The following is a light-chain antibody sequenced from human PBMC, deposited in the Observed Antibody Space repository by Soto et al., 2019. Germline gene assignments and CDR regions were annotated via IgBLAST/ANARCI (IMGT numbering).Light chain of an antibody. CDR2: GAS. CDR3: QQYDSSPWT. J-gene: IGKJ1*01. CDR1: QSIISV. V-gene: IGKV1-13*02. Sequence: IQMTQSPSTLSASTGDRATISCRASQSIISVLAWYQQKPGKAPKVLIYGASSLDSGVPSRFSGSGSGTDFTLTISSLQSEDFATYYCQQYDSSPWTFGQGTKVDIK.